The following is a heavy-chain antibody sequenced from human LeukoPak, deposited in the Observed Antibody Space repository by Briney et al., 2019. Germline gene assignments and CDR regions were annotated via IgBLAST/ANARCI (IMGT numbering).Heavy chain of an antibody. CDR3: ARDPSGDYSNWFDP. V-gene: IGHV3-11*01. Sequence: GGSLRLSCAASGFTFSDYYMSWIRQAPGKGLEWVSYISSSGSTIDYADSVKGRFTISRDNAKNSLYLQMNSLRAEDTAVYYCARDPSGDYSNWFDPWGQGTLVTVSS. D-gene: IGHD4-17*01. J-gene: IGHJ5*02. CDR1: GFTFSDYY. CDR2: ISSSGSTI.